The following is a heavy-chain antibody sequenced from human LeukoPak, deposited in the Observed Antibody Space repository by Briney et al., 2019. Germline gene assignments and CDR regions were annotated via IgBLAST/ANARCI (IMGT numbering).Heavy chain of an antibody. D-gene: IGHD6-19*01. V-gene: IGHV4-59*01. Sequence: SETLSLTCTVSGGSISSYYWSWIRQPPGKGLEWIGYIYYSGSTNYNPSLKSRVTISLDTSKNQFSLKLSSVTAADTAVYYCARDYSGWAYYFDYWGQGTLVTVSS. CDR2: IYYSGST. CDR1: GGSISSYY. CDR3: ARDYSGWAYYFDY. J-gene: IGHJ4*02.